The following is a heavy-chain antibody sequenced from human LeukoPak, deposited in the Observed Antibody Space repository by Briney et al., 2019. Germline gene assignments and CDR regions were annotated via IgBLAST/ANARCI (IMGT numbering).Heavy chain of an antibody. D-gene: IGHD2-21*02. CDR3: ARGSRLLSAFDY. CDR2: INHSGST. J-gene: IGHJ4*02. CDR1: GGSFSGYY. Sequence: PSGTLSLTCAVYGGSFSGYYWSWIRQPPGKGLEWIGEINHSGSTNYNPSLKSRVTISVDTSKNQFSLKLSSVTAADTAVYYCARGSRLLSAFDYWGQGTLVTVSS. V-gene: IGHV4-34*01.